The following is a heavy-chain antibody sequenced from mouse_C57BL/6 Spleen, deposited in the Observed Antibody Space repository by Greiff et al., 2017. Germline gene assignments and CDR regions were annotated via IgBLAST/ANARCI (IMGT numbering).Heavy chain of an antibody. D-gene: IGHD2-4*01. V-gene: IGHV1-55*01. J-gene: IGHJ2*01. CDR1: GYTFTSYW. CDR2: IYPGSGST. CDR3: ARGYDYDDGFDY. Sequence: QGQLHLPGAELVKPGASVKMSCKASGYTFTSYWITWVKQRPGQGLEWIGDIYPGSGSTNYNEKFKSKATLTVDTSSSTAYMQLSSLTSEDSAVYYCARGYDYDDGFDYWGQGTTLTVSS.